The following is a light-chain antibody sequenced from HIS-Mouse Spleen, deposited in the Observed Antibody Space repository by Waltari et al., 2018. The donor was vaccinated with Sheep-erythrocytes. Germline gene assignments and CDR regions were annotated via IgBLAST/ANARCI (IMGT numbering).Light chain of an antibody. J-gene: IGKJ3*01. V-gene: IGKV1-39*01. CDR1: QSISSY. Sequence: DIQMTQSPSSLSASVGDRVTITCRASQSISSYLIWDQQKPGKAPKLLIYAASSLQSGVPSRFSGSGSGTDFTLTISSLQPEDFATYYCQQSYSTPQFTFGPGTKVDIK. CDR2: AAS. CDR3: QQSYSTPQFT.